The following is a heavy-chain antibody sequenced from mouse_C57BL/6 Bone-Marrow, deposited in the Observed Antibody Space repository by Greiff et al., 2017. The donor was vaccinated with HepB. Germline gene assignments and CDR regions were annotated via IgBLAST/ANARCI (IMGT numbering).Heavy chain of an antibody. Sequence: QVQLQQPGAELVKPGASVKMSCKASGYTFTSYWITWVKQRPGQGLEWIGDIYPGSGSTNYNEKFKSKATLTVDKPSSTAYMQLSSLTSEDSAVYYCARSAYYSNYGSFAYWGQGTLVTVSA. D-gene: IGHD2-5*01. CDR2: IYPGSGST. J-gene: IGHJ3*01. CDR1: GYTFTSYW. CDR3: ARSAYYSNYGSFAY. V-gene: IGHV1-55*01.